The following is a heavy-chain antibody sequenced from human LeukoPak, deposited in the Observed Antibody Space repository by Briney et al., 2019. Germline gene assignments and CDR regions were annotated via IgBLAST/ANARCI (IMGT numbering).Heavy chain of an antibody. J-gene: IGHJ4*02. CDR2: IYPGDSDT. Sequence: GESLKISCKGSGYSFTSYWIGWVRQMPGKGLEWMGIIYPGDSDTRYSPSFQGRVTISADKSISTAYLQWSSLKASDTAMYYCARSLGYCSGGSCYLFDYWGQGTLVTVSS. CDR1: GYSFTSYW. CDR3: ARSLGYCSGGSCYLFDY. V-gene: IGHV5-51*01. D-gene: IGHD2-15*01.